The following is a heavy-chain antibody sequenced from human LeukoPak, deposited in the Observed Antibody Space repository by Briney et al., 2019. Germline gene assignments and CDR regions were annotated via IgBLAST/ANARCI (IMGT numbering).Heavy chain of an antibody. J-gene: IGHJ4*02. Sequence: PSETLSLTCTISGASIDSYYWSWIRQPPGKGLEWIGYIYYSGTTNYNPSLKRRVTISVDTSKDQFSLKLSSVTAADMAVYYCARHRDRGATNYWGQGTLVTVSS. CDR2: IYYSGTT. CDR1: GASIDSYY. CDR3: ARHRDRGATNY. V-gene: IGHV4-59*01. D-gene: IGHD1-26*01.